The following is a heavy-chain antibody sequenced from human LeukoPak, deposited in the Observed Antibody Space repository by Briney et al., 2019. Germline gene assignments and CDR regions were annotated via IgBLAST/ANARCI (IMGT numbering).Heavy chain of an antibody. V-gene: IGHV3-23*01. CDR2: ISGGDAST. CDR3: ARVRGAADY. D-gene: IGHD4/OR15-4a*01. Sequence: GGSLRLSCVASGFTFSTNGMSWVRPAPGKGLEWVLAISGGDASTSYADSVKGRFTISRANAKNTLYLQMNRLRAEATAVCYCARVRGAADYWGEGAMVSVSS. J-gene: IGHJ4*02. CDR1: GFTFSTNG.